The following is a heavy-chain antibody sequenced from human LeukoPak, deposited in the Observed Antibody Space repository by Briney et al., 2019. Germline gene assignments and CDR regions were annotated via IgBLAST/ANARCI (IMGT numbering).Heavy chain of an antibody. CDR3: ARGWDYGDYRFDY. D-gene: IGHD4-17*01. Sequence: PGGSLRLSCAASGFTFSSYAMSWVRQAPGKGLEWVSYISSSSSTIYYADSVKGRFTISRDNAKNSLYLQMNSLRAEDTAVYYCARGWDYGDYRFDYWGQGTLVTVSS. CDR2: ISSSSSTI. CDR1: GFTFSSYA. V-gene: IGHV3-48*04. J-gene: IGHJ4*02.